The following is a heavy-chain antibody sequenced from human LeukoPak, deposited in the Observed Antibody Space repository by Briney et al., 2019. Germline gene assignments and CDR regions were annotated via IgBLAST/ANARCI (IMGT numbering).Heavy chain of an antibody. V-gene: IGHV3-23*01. CDR3: AKIRWSPYYFDF. CDR1: GFSFNSYA. Sequence: GGSLRLSCAASGFSFNSYAMSWVRQAPGKGLEGVSTIGSSGGSTYYADSVKGRFTISRDNSKDTLYVQINSLRVEDTAVYYCAKIRWSPYYFDFWGQGTLVTVSS. CDR2: IGSSGGST. D-gene: IGHD4-23*01. J-gene: IGHJ4*02.